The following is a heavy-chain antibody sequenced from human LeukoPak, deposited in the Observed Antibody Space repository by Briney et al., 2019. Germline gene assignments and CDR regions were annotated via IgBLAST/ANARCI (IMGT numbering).Heavy chain of an antibody. CDR3: TVDLTGPFFD. J-gene: IGHJ4*02. Sequence: GVSLRLSCAAPGFTFSSYWMNWVRQAPGKGLVWVSLINTGGSTTNYADAVKCRFIISRDNAKNTLYLQMNSMRAEDTGVYYCTVDLTGPFFDWGQGTLVTVSS. CDR2: INTGGSTT. V-gene: IGHV3-74*01. D-gene: IGHD3-9*01. CDR1: GFTFSSYW.